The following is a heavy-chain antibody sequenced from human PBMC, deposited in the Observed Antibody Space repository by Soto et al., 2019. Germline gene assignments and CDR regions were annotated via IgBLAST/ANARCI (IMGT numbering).Heavy chain of an antibody. D-gene: IGHD6-19*01. CDR3: ARVGSSGWSPDY. J-gene: IGHJ4*02. V-gene: IGHV4-59*11. Sequence: PSETLSLTCTVSGGSISGRYWIWIRQSPGKGLEWIGYIFYTGSTNYNPSLKSRVTLSVDTPKNQFSLRLSSVTAADTAVYYCARVGSSGWSPDYWGQGTLVTVSS. CDR2: IFYTGST. CDR1: GGSISGRY.